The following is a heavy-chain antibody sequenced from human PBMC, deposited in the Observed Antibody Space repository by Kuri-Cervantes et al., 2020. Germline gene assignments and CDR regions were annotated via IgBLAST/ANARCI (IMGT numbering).Heavy chain of an antibody. V-gene: IGHV1-69*13. D-gene: IGHD1/OR15-1a*01. Sequence: SVKVSCKASGGIFSSYAISWVRQAPGQGLEWMGGIIPIFGTANYAQKFQGRVTITADESTSTAYMELSSLRSEDTAVYYCARGPLGPRKQGFDYWGQGTLVTVSS. CDR1: GGIFSSYA. CDR2: IIPIFGTA. CDR3: ARGPLGPRKQGFDY. J-gene: IGHJ4*02.